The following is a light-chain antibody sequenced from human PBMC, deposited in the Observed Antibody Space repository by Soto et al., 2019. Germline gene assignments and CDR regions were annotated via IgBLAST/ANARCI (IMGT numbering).Light chain of an antibody. CDR2: GNS. CDR1: SSNIGAGYD. Sequence: QAVVTQSPSVSGAPGQRVTISCTGSSSNIGAGYDVHWYQQLPGTAPKLLIYGNSNRPSGVPDRFSGAKSGTSASLAITGLQAEDEADYYCQSYDSSLSGLVVFGGGTKLTVL. J-gene: IGLJ2*01. CDR3: QSYDSSLSGLVV. V-gene: IGLV1-40*01.